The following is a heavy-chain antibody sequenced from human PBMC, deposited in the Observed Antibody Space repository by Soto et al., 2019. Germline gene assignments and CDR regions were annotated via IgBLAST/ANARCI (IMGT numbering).Heavy chain of an antibody. CDR2: IIPIFGTA. J-gene: IGHJ6*02. CDR1: GYTFTSYA. D-gene: IGHD4-17*01. V-gene: IGHV1-69*13. CDR3: ARDYGDYIGLDV. Sequence: SVKVSCKASGYTFTSYAMHWVRQAPGQGLEWMGGIIPIFGTANYAQKFQGRVTITADESTSTAYMELSSLRSEDTAVYYCARDYGDYIGLDVWGQGTTVTVSS.